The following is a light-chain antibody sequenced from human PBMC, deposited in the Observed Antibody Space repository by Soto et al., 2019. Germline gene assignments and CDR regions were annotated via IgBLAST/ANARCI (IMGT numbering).Light chain of an antibody. CDR3: QQAASFPIT. CDR1: QSISSW. Sequence: DIQMTQSPATLSASVGDRVTLTCRASQSISSWLAWYQQKPGKAPNVLIYTASSLQSGVPSRFSGSGSGTDFTLTINGLQPEDFATYYCQQAASFPITFGQGTRLEIK. CDR2: TAS. J-gene: IGKJ5*01. V-gene: IGKV1-12*01.